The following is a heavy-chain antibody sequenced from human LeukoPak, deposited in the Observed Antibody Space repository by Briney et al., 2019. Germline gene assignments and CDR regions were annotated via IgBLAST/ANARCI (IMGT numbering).Heavy chain of an antibody. CDR1: GGSIGTSNW. CDR3: ARENWGGFDY. D-gene: IGHD7-27*01. J-gene: IGHJ4*02. Sequence: PGTLSLTCVVSGGSIGTSNWWSWVRQSPGKGLEWIGKIYPSGSKNYNPSLKSRVTISVDKSKNQFSLKLSSVTAADTAVYFCARENWGGFDYWGQGTLVTVSS. CDR2: IYPSGSK. V-gene: IGHV4-4*01.